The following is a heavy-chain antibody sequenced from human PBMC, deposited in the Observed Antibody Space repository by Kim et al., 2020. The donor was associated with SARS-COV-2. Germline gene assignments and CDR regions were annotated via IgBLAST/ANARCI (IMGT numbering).Heavy chain of an antibody. D-gene: IGHD6-13*01. CDR3: ARVGIAAAGTFDY. V-gene: IGHV4-4*02. Sequence: SNPSLKSRVTISVDKSKNQFSLKLSSVTAADTAVYYCARVGIAAAGTFDYWGQGTLVTVSS. J-gene: IGHJ4*02.